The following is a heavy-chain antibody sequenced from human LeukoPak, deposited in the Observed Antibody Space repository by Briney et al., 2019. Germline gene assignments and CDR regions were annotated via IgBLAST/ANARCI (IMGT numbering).Heavy chain of an antibody. CDR2: ISSSGNTI. CDR1: GFTFSDYY. CDR3: AGTYCSRTSCYGSFDY. J-gene: IGHJ4*02. Sequence: GGSLRLSCAASGFTFSDYYISWIRQAPGKGLEWVSYISSSGNTIYYADSVKGRFTISRDNAKNSLYLQMNSLRAEDTAVYYCAGTYCSRTSCYGSFDYWGQGTLVTVSS. D-gene: IGHD2-2*01. V-gene: IGHV3-11*01.